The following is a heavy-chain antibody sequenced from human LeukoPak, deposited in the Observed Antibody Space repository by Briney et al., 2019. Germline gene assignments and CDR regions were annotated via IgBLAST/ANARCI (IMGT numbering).Heavy chain of an antibody. D-gene: IGHD6-19*01. CDR2: IYTSGST. J-gene: IGHJ4*02. Sequence: SETLSLTCTVSGGSIGGYYWSWIRQPAGKGLEWIGRIYTSGSTNYNPSLKSRVTMSVDTSKNQFSLKLSSVTAADTAVYYCARDSPGYSSGWYYFDYWGQGTLVTVSS. V-gene: IGHV4-4*07. CDR3: ARDSPGYSSGWYYFDY. CDR1: GGSIGGYY.